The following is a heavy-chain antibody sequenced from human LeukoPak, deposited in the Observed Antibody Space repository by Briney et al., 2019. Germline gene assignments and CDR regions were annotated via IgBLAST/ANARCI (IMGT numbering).Heavy chain of an antibody. CDR3: ARDHNYAFDN. V-gene: IGHV3-11*06. Sequence: GGSLRLSCAASGFTFSNAWMSWVRQAPGKGLEWISYIGLSSGKTKYADSVKGRFTISGDNAKNSLYLQMNSLRVEDTAVYFCARDHNYAFDNWGQGILVTVSS. D-gene: IGHD1-1*01. CDR2: IGLSSGKT. J-gene: IGHJ4*02. CDR1: GFTFSNAW.